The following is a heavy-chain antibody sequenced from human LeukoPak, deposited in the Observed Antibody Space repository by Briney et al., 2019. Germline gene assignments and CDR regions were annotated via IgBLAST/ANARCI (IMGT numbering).Heavy chain of an antibody. CDR1: GFTFSSYA. J-gene: IGHJ6*03. CDR2: ISYDGSNK. CDR3: ARGHSSSSLGSYMDV. D-gene: IGHD6-6*01. V-gene: IGHV3-30*04. Sequence: PGGSLRLSCAASGFTFSSYAMHWVRQAPGKGLEWVAVISYDGSNKYYADSVKGRFTISRDNSKNTLYLQMNSLRAEDTAVYYCARGHSSSSLGSYMDVWGKGTTVTVSS.